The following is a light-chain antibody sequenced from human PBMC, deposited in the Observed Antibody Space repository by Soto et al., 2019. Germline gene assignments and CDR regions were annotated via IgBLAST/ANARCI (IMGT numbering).Light chain of an antibody. CDR2: DVS. Sequence: QSVLTQPASVSGSPGQSITISCTGTSSDVDGYNYVSWYQQHPGKAPKLMMYDVSNRPSGVSNRFSGSKSGNTASLTISGLQAEDEADYYCSSITSGSTYVFGSGTKVTV. CDR3: SSITSGSTYV. CDR1: SSDVDGYNY. J-gene: IGLJ1*01. V-gene: IGLV2-14*01.